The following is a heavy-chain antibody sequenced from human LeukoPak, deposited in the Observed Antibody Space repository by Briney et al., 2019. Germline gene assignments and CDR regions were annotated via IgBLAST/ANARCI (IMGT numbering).Heavy chain of an antibody. Sequence: ASVKVSCKASGYTFTGYHMHWVRQAPGQGLEWMGWISAYNGNTNYAQKLQGRVTMTTDTSTSTAYMELRSLRSDDTAVYYCARDSSGWAFDYWGQGTLVTVSS. V-gene: IGHV1-18*04. D-gene: IGHD6-19*01. CDR2: ISAYNGNT. CDR3: ARDSSGWAFDY. J-gene: IGHJ4*02. CDR1: GYTFTGYH.